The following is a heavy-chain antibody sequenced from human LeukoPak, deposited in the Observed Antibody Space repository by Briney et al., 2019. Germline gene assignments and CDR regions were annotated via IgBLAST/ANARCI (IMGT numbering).Heavy chain of an antibody. CDR1: GYTFTGYY. J-gene: IGHJ4*02. D-gene: IGHD3-3*01. CDR2: INPNSGGT. Sequence: GASVKVSCEASGYTFTGYYMHWVRQAPGRGLEWMGWINPNSGGTNYAQKFQGRVTMTRDTSISTAYMELSRLRSDDTAVYYCARGGYDFWSGIFDYWGQGTLVTVSS. V-gene: IGHV1-2*02. CDR3: ARGGYDFWSGIFDY.